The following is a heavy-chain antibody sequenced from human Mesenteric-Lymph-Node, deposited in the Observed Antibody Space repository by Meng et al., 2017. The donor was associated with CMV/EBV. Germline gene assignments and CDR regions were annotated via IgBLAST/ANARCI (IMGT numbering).Heavy chain of an antibody. J-gene: IGHJ5*02. CDR3: ARDYEELEQNPNHGFFWFDP. CDR1: GYTFTSYY. Sequence: ASVKVSCKASGYTFTSYYMHWVRQAPGQGLEWMGWINPNSGGTNYAQKFQGRVTMTRDTSISTAYMELSRLRSDDTAVYYCARDYEELEQNPNHGFFWFDPWGQGTLVTVS. V-gene: IGHV1-2*02. D-gene: IGHD1/OR15-1a*01. CDR2: INPNSGGT.